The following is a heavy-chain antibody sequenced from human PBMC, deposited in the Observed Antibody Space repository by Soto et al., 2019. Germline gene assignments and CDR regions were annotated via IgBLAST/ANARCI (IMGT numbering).Heavy chain of an antibody. CDR2: IDPSDSYT. V-gene: IGHV5-10-1*01. D-gene: IGHD5-12*01. Sequence: PGESLKISCKGSVYSFTSYWISWVRQMPGKGLEWMGRIDPSDSYTNYSPSFQGHVTISADKSISTAYLQWSSLKASDTAMYYCARERWLQSYYHYGMDVWGQGTTVTVSS. CDR1: VYSFTSYW. J-gene: IGHJ6*02. CDR3: ARERWLQSYYHYGMDV.